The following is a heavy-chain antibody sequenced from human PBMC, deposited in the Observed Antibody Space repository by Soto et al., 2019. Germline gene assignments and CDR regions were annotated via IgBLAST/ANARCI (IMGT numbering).Heavy chain of an antibody. CDR3: ARYDFWSGHYDYFEY. V-gene: IGHV3-7*01. CDR1: GFTFSRYL. J-gene: IGHJ4*02. D-gene: IGHD3-3*01. CDR2: IKQDGSEK. Sequence: GGSLRLSCAASGFTFSRYLMSWVRQAPGKGLEWVANIKQDGSEKYYVDSVKGRFTISRDNAKNSLYLQMNSLRTEDTAVYYCARYDFWSGHYDYFEYWGQGTLVTVSS.